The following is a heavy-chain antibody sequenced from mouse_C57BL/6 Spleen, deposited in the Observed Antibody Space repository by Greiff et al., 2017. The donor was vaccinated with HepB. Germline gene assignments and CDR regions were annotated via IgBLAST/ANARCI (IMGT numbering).Heavy chain of an antibody. J-gene: IGHJ2*01. Sequence: DVMLVESGGGLVQPKGSLKLSCAASGFSFNTYAMNWVRQAPGKGLEWVARIRSKSNNYATYYADSVKDRFTISRDDSESMLYLQMNNLKTEDTAMYYCVRQETGYFDYWGQGTTHTVSS. CDR1: GFSFNTYA. CDR3: VRQETGYFDY. V-gene: IGHV10-1*01. CDR2: IRSKSNNYAT. D-gene: IGHD4-1*01.